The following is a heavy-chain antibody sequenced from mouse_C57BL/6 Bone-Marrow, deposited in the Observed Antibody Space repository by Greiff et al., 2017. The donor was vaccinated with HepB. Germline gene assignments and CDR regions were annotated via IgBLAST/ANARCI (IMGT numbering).Heavy chain of an antibody. CDR1: GYTFTSYT. D-gene: IGHD1-1*01. J-gene: IGHJ1*03. CDR3: ARRVITTVVARYFDV. V-gene: IGHV1-4*01. CDR2: INPSSGYT. Sequence: LVESGAELARPGASVKMSCKASGYTFTSYTMHWVKQRPGQGLEWIGYINPSSGYTKYNQKFKDKATLTADKSSSTAYMQLSSLTSEDSAVYYCARRVITTVVARYFDVWGTGTTVTVSS.